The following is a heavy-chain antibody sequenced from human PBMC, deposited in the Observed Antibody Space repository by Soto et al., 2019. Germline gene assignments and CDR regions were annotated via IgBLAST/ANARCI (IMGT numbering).Heavy chain of an antibody. CDR2: ISWNSGTI. Sequence: PGGSLRLSCAPSAYSFDDYAMHWDRQVPGKGLEWVTGISWNSGTIGYADSVKGRFTISRDNAKNSLYLHMNSLRAEATDLYSCARDVLSRASGPPDSWGQGTLVTVSS. V-gene: IGHV3-9*01. D-gene: IGHD3-10*01. J-gene: IGHJ4*02. CDR1: AYSFDDYA. CDR3: ARDVLSRASGPPDS.